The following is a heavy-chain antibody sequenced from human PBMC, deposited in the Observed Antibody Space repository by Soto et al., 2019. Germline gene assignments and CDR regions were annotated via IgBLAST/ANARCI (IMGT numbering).Heavy chain of an antibody. CDR1: GYTFTSYA. V-gene: IGHV1-3*01. CDR3: ARDIMTAKRWLQSNYYGMDV. Sequence: ASVKVSCKASGYTFTSYAMHWVRQAPGQRLEWMGWINAGNGNTKYSQKFQGRVTITRDTSASTAYMELSSLRSEDTAVYYCARDIMTAKRWLQSNYYGMDVWGQGTTVTVS. D-gene: IGHD3-16*01. J-gene: IGHJ6*02. CDR2: INAGNGNT.